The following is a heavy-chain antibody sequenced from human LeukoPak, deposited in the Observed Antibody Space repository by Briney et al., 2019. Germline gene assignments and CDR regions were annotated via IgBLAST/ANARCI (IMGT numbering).Heavy chain of an antibody. V-gene: IGHV4-61*02. CDR1: GGSISSGCYY. CDR2: IYTSGST. Sequence: TLSLTCTGSGGSISSGCYYWRWIRPPAGKGREWMGRIYTSGSTNYHPSLKRRVTISVDTYKNLFSLKLSSVTAAATAVDYCARGSGNSGYWFDPWGQGTLVTVSS. D-gene: IGHD4-23*01. J-gene: IGHJ5*02. CDR3: ARGSGNSGYWFDP.